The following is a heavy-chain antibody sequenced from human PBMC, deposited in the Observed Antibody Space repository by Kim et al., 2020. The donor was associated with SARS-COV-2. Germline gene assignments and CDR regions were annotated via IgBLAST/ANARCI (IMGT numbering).Heavy chain of an antibody. V-gene: IGHV3-7*01. CDR1: GFTFSSYW. CDR2: IKHDGNQK. Sequence: GGSLRLSCAASGFTFSSYWMTWVRQAPGKGLEWVANIKHDGNQKYYVDSVKGRFTISRDKARNSLYLHMNSPRAEDTAVYYCARDGDLYSSGKDAFDIWGQGTMVNVSS. D-gene: IGHD6-19*01. J-gene: IGHJ3*02. CDR3: ARDGDLYSSGKDAFDI.